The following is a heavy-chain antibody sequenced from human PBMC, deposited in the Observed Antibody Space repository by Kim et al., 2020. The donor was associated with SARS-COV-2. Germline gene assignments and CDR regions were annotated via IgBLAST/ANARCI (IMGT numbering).Heavy chain of an antibody. CDR1: GGSFSGYY. CDR3: ARIAYYYGSGSYRDYYYYYGMDV. D-gene: IGHD3-10*01. J-gene: IGHJ6*02. V-gene: IGHV4-34*01. CDR2: INHSGST. Sequence: SETLSLTCAVYGGSFSGYYWSWIRQPPGKGLEWIGEINHSGSTNYNPSLKSRVTISVDTSKNQFSLKLSSVTAADTAVYYCARIAYYYGSGSYRDYYYYYGMDVWGQGTTVTVSS.